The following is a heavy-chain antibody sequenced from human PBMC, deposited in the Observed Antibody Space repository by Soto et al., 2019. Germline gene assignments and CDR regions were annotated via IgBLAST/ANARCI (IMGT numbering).Heavy chain of an antibody. CDR2: IYYSGST. CDR3: ARTDRGSYYYYYYGMNV. D-gene: IGHD1-26*01. Sequence: SETLSLTCTVSGGSISSYYWSWIRQPPGKGLEWIGYIYYSGSTNYNPSLKSRVTISVDTSKNQFSLKLSSVTAADTAVYYCARTDRGSYYYYYYGMNVWGQGTTVTVSS. CDR1: GGSISSYY. J-gene: IGHJ6*02. V-gene: IGHV4-59*01.